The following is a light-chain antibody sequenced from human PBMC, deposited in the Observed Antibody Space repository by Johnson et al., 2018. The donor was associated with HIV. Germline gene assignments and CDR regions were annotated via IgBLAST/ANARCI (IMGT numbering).Light chain of an antibody. Sequence: QSVLTQPPSVSAAPGQKVTISCSGSSSNIGNNYVSWYQQLPGTAPKLLIYKDNERPSGIPDRFPGSKSGTSATLGITGLQTGDEADYYCGTWDTSLSAGGVFGTGTKVTVL. CDR2: KDN. CDR1: SSNIGNNY. J-gene: IGLJ1*01. CDR3: GTWDTSLSAGGV. V-gene: IGLV1-51*02.